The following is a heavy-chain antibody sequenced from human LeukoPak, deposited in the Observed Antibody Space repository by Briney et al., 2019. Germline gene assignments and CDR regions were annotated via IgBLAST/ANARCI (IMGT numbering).Heavy chain of an antibody. J-gene: IGHJ5*02. CDR2: ISYDGSNK. CDR1: GFSFSTYG. D-gene: IGHD5-12*01. Sequence: GGSLRLSCAASGFSFSTYGMHWVRQAPGKGLQWVAVISYDGSNKHYADSVKGRFTISRDNSKNTLYLQMNSLRPEDTAVYYCAKESGTNNWFDPWGQGTLVTVSS. V-gene: IGHV3-30*18. CDR3: AKESGTNNWFDP.